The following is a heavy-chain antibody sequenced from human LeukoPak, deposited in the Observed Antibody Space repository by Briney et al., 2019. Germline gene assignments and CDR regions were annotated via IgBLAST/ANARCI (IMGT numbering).Heavy chain of an antibody. J-gene: IGHJ1*01. CDR2: IIPIFGTA. D-gene: IGHD6-13*01. CDR3: VRVALAAAAEYFQH. Sequence: ASVKVSCKASGGTFSSYAISWVRQAPGQGLEWMGGIIPIFGTANYAQKFQGRVTITADESTSTAYMELSSLRSEDTAVYYCVRVALAAAAEYFQHWGQGTLVTVSS. CDR1: GGTFSSYA. V-gene: IGHV1-69*13.